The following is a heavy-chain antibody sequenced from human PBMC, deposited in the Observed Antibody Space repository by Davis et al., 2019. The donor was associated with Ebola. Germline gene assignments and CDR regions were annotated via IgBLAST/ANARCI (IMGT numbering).Heavy chain of an antibody. D-gene: IGHD6-13*01. CDR3: AREAAAVHFDY. J-gene: IGHJ4*02. CDR1: GFTFSSYS. V-gene: IGHV3-21*01. CDR2: ISSSSSYI. Sequence: GGSLRLSCAASGFTFSSYSMNWVRQAPGKGLEWVSSISSSSSYIYYADSVKGRFTISRDNAKNSLYLQMNSLRAEDTAVHYCAREAAAVHFDYWGQGTLVTVSS.